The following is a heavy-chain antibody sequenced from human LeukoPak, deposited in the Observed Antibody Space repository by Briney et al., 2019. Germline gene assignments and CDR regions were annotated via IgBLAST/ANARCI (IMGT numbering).Heavy chain of an antibody. CDR3: ARDKYSAGWYDY. D-gene: IGHD6-19*01. Sequence: ASVKVSCKASGYTFTSFGISWVRQAPGQGLEWLAWISLYNGNTNYAQKVQRRVTMTTDTSTSTAYMELRSLKSDDTAVYYCARDKYSAGWYDYWGQGTVVTVSS. V-gene: IGHV1-18*01. CDR1: GYTFTSFG. CDR2: ISLYNGNT. J-gene: IGHJ4*02.